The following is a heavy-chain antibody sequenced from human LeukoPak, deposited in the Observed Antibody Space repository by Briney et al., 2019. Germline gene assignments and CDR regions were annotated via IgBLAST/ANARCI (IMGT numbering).Heavy chain of an antibody. Sequence: SVKVSRKASGGTFSSYAISWVRQAPGQGLEWMGGIIPIFGTANYAQKFQGRVTITADESTSTAYMELSSLRSEDTAVYYCAKGGYGDYYVNWFDPWGQGTLVTVSS. V-gene: IGHV1-69*13. CDR1: GGTFSSYA. D-gene: IGHD4-17*01. CDR3: AKGGYGDYYVNWFDP. CDR2: IIPIFGTA. J-gene: IGHJ5*02.